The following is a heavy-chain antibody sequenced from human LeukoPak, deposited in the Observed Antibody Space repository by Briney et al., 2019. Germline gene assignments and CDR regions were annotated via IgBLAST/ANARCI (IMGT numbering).Heavy chain of an antibody. Sequence: GGSLRLSCAASRFTFSSYAMSWVRQAPGKGLEWVSAISGSGGSTYYADSVKGRFTISRDNSKNTLYLQMNSLRAEDTAVYYCAKGPNYYDSSGYNPFDPWGQGTLVTVSS. J-gene: IGHJ5*02. CDR3: AKGPNYYDSSGYNPFDP. CDR1: RFTFSSYA. D-gene: IGHD3-22*01. V-gene: IGHV3-23*01. CDR2: ISGSGGST.